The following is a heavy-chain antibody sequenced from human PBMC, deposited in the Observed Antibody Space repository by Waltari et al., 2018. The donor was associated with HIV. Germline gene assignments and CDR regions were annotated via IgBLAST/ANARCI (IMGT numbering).Heavy chain of an antibody. CDR2: IYFSGAT. V-gene: IGHV4-39*01. CDR1: GDSITSSGFY. CDR3: ARRHSSWSWFDP. D-gene: IGHD2-2*01. J-gene: IGHJ5*02. Sequence: QVQLQESGPGLVKPSETLSLTCTVSGDSITSSGFYWGWIRQPPGKGRVWIGAIYFSGATFYNPSLKSRVTISVDTSMNQFSLRLTSVTAADRAVYYCARRHSSWSWFDPWGQGTLVTVSS.